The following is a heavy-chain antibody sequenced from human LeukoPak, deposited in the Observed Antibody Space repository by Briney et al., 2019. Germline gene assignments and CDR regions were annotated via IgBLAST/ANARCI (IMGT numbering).Heavy chain of an antibody. V-gene: IGHV3-48*04. CDR1: GFHFSDYS. CDR3: ARDLTPHYYCSGSHFRYYGMDV. CDR2: FDDRNSAAST. J-gene: IGHJ6*02. Sequence: GMSLRLSCEVSGFHFSDYSMNWVRQAPGKGLEWISYFDDRNSAASTSYADSVKGRFIISRDAAKNSLFLQMNSLRAEDTAVYYCARDLTPHYYCSGSHFRYYGMDVWGQGTTVTVSS. D-gene: IGHD3-10*01.